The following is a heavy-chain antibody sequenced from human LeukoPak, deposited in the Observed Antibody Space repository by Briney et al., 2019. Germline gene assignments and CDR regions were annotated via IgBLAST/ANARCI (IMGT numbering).Heavy chain of an antibody. Sequence: SETLSLTCTVSGGSISSGDYYWSWIRQPPGKGLEWIGYIYYSGSTYYNPSLKSRVTISVDTSKNQFSLKLSSVTAADTAVYCCARGSYDILTGYPYWGQGTLVTVSS. V-gene: IGHV4-30-4*01. D-gene: IGHD3-9*01. CDR1: GGSISSGDYY. J-gene: IGHJ4*02. CDR3: ARGSYDILTGYPY. CDR2: IYYSGST.